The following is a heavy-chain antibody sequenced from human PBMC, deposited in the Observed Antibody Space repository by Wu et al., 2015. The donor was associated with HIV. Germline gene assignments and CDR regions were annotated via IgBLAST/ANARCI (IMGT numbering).Heavy chain of an antibody. CDR1: GGTFSSYA. CDR3: ARSSIPYDSSGYYPTRGRYYYGMDV. CDR2: IIPIFGTA. V-gene: IGHV1-69*05. Sequence: QVQLVQSGAEVKKPGSSVKVSCKASGGTFSSYAISWVRQAPGQGLEWMGGIIPIFGTANYAQKFQGRVTITTDESTSTAYMELSSLRSEDTAVYYCARSSIPYDSSGYYPTRGRYYYGMDVWGQGTTVTVSS. D-gene: IGHD3-22*01. J-gene: IGHJ6*02.